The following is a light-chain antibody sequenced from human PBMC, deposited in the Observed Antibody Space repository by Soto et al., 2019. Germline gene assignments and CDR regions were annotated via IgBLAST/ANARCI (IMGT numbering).Light chain of an antibody. CDR2: AAS. CDR1: ETVRSN. V-gene: IGKV3D-15*01. Sequence: RVMTQSPDTLSVSPGERATLSCRASETVRSNLAWYQQKPGQAPRLLIYAASTRATGIPARFIGNGSGTEFTLTISSLQSEDFAVYYCQQYNNWWTFGQGTKVDI. CDR3: QQYNNWWT. J-gene: IGKJ1*01.